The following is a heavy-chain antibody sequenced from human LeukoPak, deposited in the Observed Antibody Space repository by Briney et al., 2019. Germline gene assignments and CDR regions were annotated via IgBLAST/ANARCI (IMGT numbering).Heavy chain of an antibody. V-gene: IGHV3-74*01. D-gene: IGHD6-19*01. Sequence: HPGGSLRLSCAASGFILSTYWTHWVRQVPGKGLLWVSRINGDGKDTPYADSVKGRFTISRDNAKNMLYLQMNSLRVEDTGVYYCARGSSSGWPDYFDHWGQGALVTVSS. J-gene: IGHJ4*02. CDR1: GFILSTYW. CDR3: ARGSSSGWPDYFDH. CDR2: INGDGKDT.